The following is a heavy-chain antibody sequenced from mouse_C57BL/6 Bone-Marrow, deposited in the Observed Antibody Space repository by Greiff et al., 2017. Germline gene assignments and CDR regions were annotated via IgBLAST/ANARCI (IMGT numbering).Heavy chain of an antibody. Sequence: VQLQQPGAELVKPGASVKLSCKASGYTFTSYWMHWVKQRPGQGLEWIGMIHPNSGSTNYNEKFKSKATLTVDKSSSTAYMQLSSLTSEDSAVNYCALPYYVYGRVAVDYWVQGTAVTVSS. CDR1: GYTFTSYW. CDR2: IHPNSGST. D-gene: IGHD2-9*01. J-gene: IGHJ4*01. CDR3: ALPYYVYGRVAVDY. V-gene: IGHV1-64*01.